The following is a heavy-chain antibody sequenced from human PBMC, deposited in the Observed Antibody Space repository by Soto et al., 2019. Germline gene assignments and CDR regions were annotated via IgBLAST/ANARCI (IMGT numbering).Heavy chain of an antibody. D-gene: IGHD3-10*01. CDR1: GFTVSSNY. Sequence: EVQMVESGGGLIQPGGSLRLSCAAFGFTVSSNYMTWVRQAPGKGLEWVSVIYSGGSTYYADSVKGRFTISSDNSRNTLYLQMNSLRAEDTAVYYCARGFPSMAYYGEYYFDKWGQGTLVTVSS. CDR3: ARGFPSMAYYGEYYFDK. CDR2: IYSGGST. V-gene: IGHV3-53*01. J-gene: IGHJ4*02.